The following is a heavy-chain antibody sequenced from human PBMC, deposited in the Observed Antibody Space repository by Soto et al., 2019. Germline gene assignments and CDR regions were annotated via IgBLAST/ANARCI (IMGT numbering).Heavy chain of an antibody. D-gene: IGHD3-3*01. V-gene: IGHV4-39*01. CDR2: IYYSGST. CDR1: GGSISSSSYY. CDR3: ARTPPVYNDFWSGYYDYYYYGMDV. Sequence: SETLSLTCTVSGGSISSSSYYWGWIRQPPGKGLEWIGSIYYSGSTYYNPSLKSRVTISVDTSKNQFSLKLSSVTAADTAVYYCARTPPVYNDFWSGYYDYYYYGMDVWRQGTTVTVSS. J-gene: IGHJ6*02.